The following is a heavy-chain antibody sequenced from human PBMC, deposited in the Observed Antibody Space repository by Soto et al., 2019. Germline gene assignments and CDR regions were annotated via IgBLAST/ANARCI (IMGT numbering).Heavy chain of an antibody. CDR1: GFSLSDIRLG. CDR3: SRMRASGPYCDLFDY. D-gene: IGHD1-26*01. CDR2: IFANDET. V-gene: IGHV2-26*03. Sequence: QVTLKESGPVLVKPAETLTLTCSISGFSLSDIRLGVGWIRQPPGKALEWLAHIFANDETTYSTSLRTRLTVSREPSRSQVVLTMTNLDPEDSGTYYCSRMRASGPYCDLFDYWGQGAMVTVSS. J-gene: IGHJ4*02.